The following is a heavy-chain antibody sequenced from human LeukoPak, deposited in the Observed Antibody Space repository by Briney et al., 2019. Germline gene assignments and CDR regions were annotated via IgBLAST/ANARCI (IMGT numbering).Heavy chain of an antibody. CDR3: ARRGSYYYYYYMDV. V-gene: IGHV4-38-2*02. J-gene: IGHJ6*03. CDR2: IYHSGST. Sequence: TSETLSLTCTVSGYSISSGYYWGWIRQPPGKGLEWIGSIYHSGSTHYSPSLKTRVTISVDTSKNQFSLKLSSVTAADTAVYYCARRGSYYYYYYMDVWGKGTTVTVSS. D-gene: IGHD1-26*01. CDR1: GYSISSGYY.